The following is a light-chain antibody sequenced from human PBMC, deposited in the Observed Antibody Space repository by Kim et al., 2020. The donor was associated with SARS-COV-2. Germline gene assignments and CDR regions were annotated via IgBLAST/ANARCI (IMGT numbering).Light chain of an antibody. Sequence: LVMTQSPATLSVSPGDRATLSCRASQSVSSNLAWYQQKPGQAPRVLIYGASTRATGIPARFSGSGSGTEFTLTISSLQSEDFAVYHCQQYNNWPRGTFGQGTKVDIK. CDR3: QQYNNWPRGT. CDR2: GAS. J-gene: IGKJ1*01. V-gene: IGKV3-15*01. CDR1: QSVSSN.